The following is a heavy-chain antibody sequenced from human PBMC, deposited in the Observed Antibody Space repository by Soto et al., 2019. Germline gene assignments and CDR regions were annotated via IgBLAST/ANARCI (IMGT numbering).Heavy chain of an antibody. CDR1: GYTFTSYD. Sequence: QVQLVQSGAEVKKPGASVKVSCKASGYTFTSYDINWVRQATGQGLEWMGWMNPNSGNTGYAQKFQGRVTMTRNTSISTDYMELSSLGSEDTAVYYCARVQSNHRWANWFGPWGQGTLVTVSS. CDR2: MNPNSGNT. J-gene: IGHJ5*02. CDR3: ARVQSNHRWANWFGP. V-gene: IGHV1-8*01. D-gene: IGHD4-4*01.